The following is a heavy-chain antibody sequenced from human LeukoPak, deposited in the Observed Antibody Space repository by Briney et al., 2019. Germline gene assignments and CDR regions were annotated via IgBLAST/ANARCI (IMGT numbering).Heavy chain of an antibody. CDR3: ARGGCDSTCCYNEPADY. J-gene: IGHJ4*02. V-gene: IGHV3-21*01. CDR2: ISSSSSYI. CDR1: GFTFSSYS. Sequence: GGSLRLSCAASGFTFSSYSMNWVRQAPGKGLGWVSSISSSSSYIYYADSVKGRFTISRDNAKNSLYLQMNSLRAEDTAVYYCARGGCDSTCCYNEPADYWGQGTLVTVSS. D-gene: IGHD2-2*02.